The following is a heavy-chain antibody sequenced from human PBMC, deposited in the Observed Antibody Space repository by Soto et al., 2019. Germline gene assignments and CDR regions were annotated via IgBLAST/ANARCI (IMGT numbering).Heavy chain of an antibody. CDR3: AREGAAAGTGYYYGMDV. CDR2: INPSGGST. Sequence: ASVKVSCKASGYTFTSYHMHWVRQAPGQGLEWMGIINPSGGSTSYAQKFQGRVTMTRDTSTSTVYMELSSLRSEDTAVYYCAREGAAAGTGYYYGMDVWGQGTTVTVSS. V-gene: IGHV1-46*01. D-gene: IGHD6-13*01. CDR1: GYTFTSYH. J-gene: IGHJ6*02.